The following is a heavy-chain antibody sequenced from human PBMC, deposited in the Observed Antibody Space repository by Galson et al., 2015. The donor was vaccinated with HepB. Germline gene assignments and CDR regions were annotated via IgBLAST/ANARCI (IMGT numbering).Heavy chain of an antibody. J-gene: IGHJ4*02. CDR2: ISRDVINK. V-gene: IGHV3-30*14. CDR3: ARGYSTSWYSGLGY. CDR1: GFIFSNFA. Sequence: SLRLSCAASGFIFSNFAMHWVRQAPGKGLEWVAFISRDVINKHYADSVQGRFSISRDISKNTLFLQMNSLKADDTAVYFCARGYSTSWYSGLGYWGRGTLVTVSS. D-gene: IGHD6-13*01.